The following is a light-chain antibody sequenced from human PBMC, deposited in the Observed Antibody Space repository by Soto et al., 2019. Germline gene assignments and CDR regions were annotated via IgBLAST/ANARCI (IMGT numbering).Light chain of an antibody. CDR1: QDIGGR. V-gene: IGKV1-12*01. Sequence: EMRMSEAPGCGCASVGDRITITCRASQDIGGRLAWFQQKPGKAPQYLIQAASILQSGVPSRFSGSGSGTEFILTINNLQPEALQSYFSLQLYYFPRTFGLGTKVDIK. J-gene: IGKJ1*01. CDR2: AAS. CDR3: LQLYYFPRT.